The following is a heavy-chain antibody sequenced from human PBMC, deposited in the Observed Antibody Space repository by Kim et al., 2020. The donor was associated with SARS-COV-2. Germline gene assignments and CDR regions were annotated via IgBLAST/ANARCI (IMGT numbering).Heavy chain of an antibody. J-gene: IGHJ4*02. CDR3: ATDLLYVPGRGYFDS. D-gene: IGHD3-10*01. Sequence: AESVRGRYTISRDNSKNTLFLQMDSLRVDDTAVYYCATDLLYVPGRGYFDSWGQGVVVTVSS. V-gene: IGHV3-23*01.